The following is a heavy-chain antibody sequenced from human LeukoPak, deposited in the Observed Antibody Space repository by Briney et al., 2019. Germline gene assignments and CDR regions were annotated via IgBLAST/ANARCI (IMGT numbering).Heavy chain of an antibody. D-gene: IGHD1-26*01. CDR3: ARLLGGMSGSYYAH. V-gene: IGHV4-61*02. Sequence: SQTLSLTCSVSGASFTSGTYYCSWIRQPAGKGLEWIGRMYTTGSAIYNPSLKSRVTLSVDTSNAQFSLKLSSVTAADTAVYYCARLLGGMSGSYYAHWGQGTLVTVSS. CDR2: MYTTGSA. J-gene: IGHJ4*02. CDR1: GASFTSGTYY.